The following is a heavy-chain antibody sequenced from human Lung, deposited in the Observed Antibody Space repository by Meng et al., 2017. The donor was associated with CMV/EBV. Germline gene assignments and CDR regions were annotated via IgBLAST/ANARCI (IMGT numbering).Heavy chain of an antibody. V-gene: IGHV1-46*01. CDR3: ARGTIFGVFNFDY. CDR2: INPSGGST. D-gene: IGHD3-3*01. CDR1: GSPFTSYY. Sequence: TASGSPFTSYYMHWVRQAPGQGLEWMGIINPSGGSTSYAQKFQGRVTMTRDTSTSTVYMELSSLRSEDTAVYYCARGTIFGVFNFDYWGQGTLVTVSS. J-gene: IGHJ4*02.